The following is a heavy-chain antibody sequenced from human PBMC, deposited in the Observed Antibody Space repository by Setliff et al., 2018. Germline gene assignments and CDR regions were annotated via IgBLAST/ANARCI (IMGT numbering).Heavy chain of an antibody. CDR1: GFTFSNYG. Sequence: SLRLSCVASGFTFSNYGMHWVRQAPGKGLEWVALIWNDGSSKFYGDSVKGRFTISRDNSKNTLYLQMDSLRAEDAAIYYCARNWVTAQHYYYGMDVWGQGTTVTVS. D-gene: IGHD2-21*02. J-gene: IGHJ6*02. V-gene: IGHV3-33*01. CDR3: ARNWVTAQHYYYGMDV. CDR2: IWNDGSSK.